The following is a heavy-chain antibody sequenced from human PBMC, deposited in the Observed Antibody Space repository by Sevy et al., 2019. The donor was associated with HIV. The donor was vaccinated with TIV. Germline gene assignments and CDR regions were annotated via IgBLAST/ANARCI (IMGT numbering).Heavy chain of an antibody. J-gene: IGHJ4*02. CDR1: GLNVSDYF. CDR3: ARDLASGSFFSLYFDY. Sequence: GGSLRLSCAASGLNVSDYFMSWIRQAPGKRPEWLSYISSSGTIIYYADSVKGRFTISRDKAKNSLYLQMNSLRAEDTAIYYCARDLASGSFFSLYFDYWGQGTLVTVSS. CDR2: ISSSGTII. D-gene: IGHD3-10*01. V-gene: IGHV3-11*01.